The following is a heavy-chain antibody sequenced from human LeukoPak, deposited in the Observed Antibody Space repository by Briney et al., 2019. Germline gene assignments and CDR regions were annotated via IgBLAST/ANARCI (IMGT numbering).Heavy chain of an antibody. D-gene: IGHD2-2*01. Sequence: SETLSLTCTVSGGSISSYYWSWIRQPAGKGLEWIGRNYTSGSTNYNPSLKSRVTMSVDTSKNQFSLKLSSVTAADTAVYYCARGVGVPAVNYYYYYYMDVWGKGTTVTVSS. V-gene: IGHV4-4*07. CDR3: ARGVGVPAVNYYYYYYMDV. J-gene: IGHJ6*03. CDR2: NYTSGST. CDR1: GGSISSYY.